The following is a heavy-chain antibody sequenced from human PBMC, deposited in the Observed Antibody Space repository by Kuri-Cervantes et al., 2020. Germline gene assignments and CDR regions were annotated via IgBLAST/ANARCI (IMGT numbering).Heavy chain of an antibody. V-gene: IGHV1-3*01. CDR2: INAGNGNT. Sequence: ASVKVSCKASEYTFTSYDINWVRQATGQGLEWMGWINAGNGNTKYSQKFQGRVTITRDTSASTAYMELSSLRSEDTAVYYCARGYFDWLSLGDAFDIWGQGTMVTVSS. CDR1: EYTFTSYD. CDR3: ARGYFDWLSLGDAFDI. J-gene: IGHJ3*02. D-gene: IGHD3-9*01.